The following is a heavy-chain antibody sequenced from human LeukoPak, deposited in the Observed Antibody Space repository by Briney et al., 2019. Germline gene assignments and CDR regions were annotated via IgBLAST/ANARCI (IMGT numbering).Heavy chain of an antibody. CDR2: ISGSGGST. Sequence: GGSLRLSCAACGFTFSSYAMSWVRQAPGKGLEWVSAISGSGGSTYYADSVKGRFTIPRDNSKNTLYLQMNSLRAEDTAVYYCGKDMGPPATFDIWGQGTMVTVSS. D-gene: IGHD3-10*01. J-gene: IGHJ3*02. CDR1: GFTFSSYA. V-gene: IGHV3-23*01. CDR3: GKDMGPPATFDI.